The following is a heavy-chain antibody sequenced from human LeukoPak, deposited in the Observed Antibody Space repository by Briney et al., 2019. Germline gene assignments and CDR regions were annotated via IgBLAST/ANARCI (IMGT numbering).Heavy chain of an antibody. CDR3: ARAEVLLSYGHNKHCLDV. CDR1: GYTFTNYA. V-gene: IGHV1-3*01. CDR2: INGGLENT. J-gene: IGHJ6*02. D-gene: IGHD3-10*01. Sequence: ASVKVSCKASGYTFTNYAIHWERQAPGQSLDWMGQINGGLENTKYSQRFLGRVTITRDISANTAYMELSSLTSEDTAVYYCARAEVLLSYGHNKHCLDVWGQGTTVTVSS.